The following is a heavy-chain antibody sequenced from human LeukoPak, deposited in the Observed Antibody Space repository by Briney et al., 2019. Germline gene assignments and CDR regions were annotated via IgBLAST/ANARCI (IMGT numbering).Heavy chain of an antibody. D-gene: IGHD4-17*01. CDR3: ARDLAYGDDGL. CDR1: GFTLSNYS. CDR2: ISSSSYI. V-gene: IGHV3-21*01. J-gene: IGHJ4*02. Sequence: GGSLRLSCAASGFTLSNYSMNWVRQAPGKGLEWVAFISSSSYIFYADSLKGRFTISRDNAKNSLYLQMKSLRADDTAVYYCARDLAYGDDGLWGQGTLVTVSS.